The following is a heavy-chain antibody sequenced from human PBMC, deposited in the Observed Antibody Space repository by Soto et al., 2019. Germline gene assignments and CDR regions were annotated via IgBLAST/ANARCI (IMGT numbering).Heavy chain of an antibody. V-gene: IGHV4-31*03. J-gene: IGHJ4*02. CDR1: GGSINSGAYY. CDR3: ARANVDTAMISY. D-gene: IGHD5-18*01. CDR2: IYYSGNT. Sequence: TLSLTCTVSGGSINSGAYYWSWIRQHPGKGLEWIGYIYYSGNTYYNPSLKSRVTISVDTSKNQFSLKLSSVTAADTAVYYCARANVDTAMISYCGQGTLVTVSS.